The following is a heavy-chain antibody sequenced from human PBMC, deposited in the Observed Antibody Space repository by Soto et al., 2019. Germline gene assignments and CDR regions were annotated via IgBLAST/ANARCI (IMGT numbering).Heavy chain of an antibody. Sequence: GASLKVSCKASGYSFSSYAMHWVRQAPGQRLEWLGWIIAGNGNTKYSQKFQGRVTITRDTSASTAYMELSSLRAEDTAVYYCGRENPVIRGGAFDYWGHGTLVTVSS. D-gene: IGHD3-10*01. CDR3: GRENPVIRGGAFDY. CDR2: IIAGNGNT. V-gene: IGHV1-3*01. J-gene: IGHJ5*01. CDR1: GYSFSSYA.